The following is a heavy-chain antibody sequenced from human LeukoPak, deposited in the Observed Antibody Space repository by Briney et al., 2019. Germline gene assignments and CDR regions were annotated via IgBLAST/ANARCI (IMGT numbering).Heavy chain of an antibody. CDR3: ARHSRRGSSPTRPFDI. CDR2: FFYSGST. V-gene: IGHV4-39*01. J-gene: IGHJ3*02. D-gene: IGHD1-26*01. CDR1: GDSISNNPYF. Sequence: SETLSLTCTVPGDSISNNPYFGGWIRQPPGKWLEWIGSFFYSGSTYYNPSLKSRDTISVDTSKNQFSLKLSSVTAADTAVYYCARHSRRGSSPTRPFDIWGQGTLVTVSS.